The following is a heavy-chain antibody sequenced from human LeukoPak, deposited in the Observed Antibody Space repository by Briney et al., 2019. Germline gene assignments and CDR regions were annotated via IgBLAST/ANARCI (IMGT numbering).Heavy chain of an antibody. CDR1: GFSFSNYF. V-gene: IGHV3-11*04. CDR2: ITNSGRST. D-gene: IGHD1-26*01. Sequence: GGSLRLSCEASGFSFSNYFMSWIRQAPGKGLEWVSYITNSGRSTNYADAVKGRFTISRDNAKKSVYLEMTNLRAEDTAVYYCAREASGNYHVFDSWGQGTLVTVSS. CDR3: AREASGNYHVFDS. J-gene: IGHJ4*02.